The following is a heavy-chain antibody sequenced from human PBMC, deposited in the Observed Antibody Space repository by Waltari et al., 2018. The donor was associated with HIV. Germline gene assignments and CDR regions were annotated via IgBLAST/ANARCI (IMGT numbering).Heavy chain of an antibody. CDR2: MWGSGGST. J-gene: IGHJ4*02. V-gene: IGHV3-23*01. Sequence: EVQLLESGGGLVQPGGSLRLSCAASGFAFSSYAMSWVPRAPGEGMEWVSAMWGSGGSTYYADAVKGRFTISRDNSKNTLYLQMNSLRAEDTAVYYCAKVEYSSSSGENWGQGTLVTVSS. D-gene: IGHD6-6*01. CDR1: GFAFSSYA. CDR3: AKVEYSSSSGEN.